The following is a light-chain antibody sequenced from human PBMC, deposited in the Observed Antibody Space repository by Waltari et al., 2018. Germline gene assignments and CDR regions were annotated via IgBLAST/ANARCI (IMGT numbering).Light chain of an antibody. CDR3: QSYDTSLTGWV. V-gene: IGLV1-40*01. CDR2: GNT. J-gene: IGLJ2*01. Sequence: QSVLTQPPSLSGAPGQRVTISCTGSNSNIGAGFDVHWYQHLPGPAPKLLIYGNTNRPSGVPDRFSGSKSGTSASLAITGLQAEDEADYTCQSYDTSLTGWVFGGGTKLTVL. CDR1: NSNIGAGFD.